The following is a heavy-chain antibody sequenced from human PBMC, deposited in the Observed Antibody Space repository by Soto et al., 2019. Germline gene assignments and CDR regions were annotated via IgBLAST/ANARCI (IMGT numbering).Heavy chain of an antibody. CDR3: ARTLTDGGYCSGGSCYGGYYYYGMDV. Sequence: QVQLVESGGGVVQPGRSLRLSCAASGFTFSSYAMHWVRQAPGKGLEWVAVISYDGSNKYYADSVKGRFTISRDNSKNTLYLQRNSLRAEDTAVYYCARTLTDGGYCSGGSCYGGYYYYGMDVWGQGTTVTVSS. J-gene: IGHJ6*02. CDR2: ISYDGSNK. V-gene: IGHV3-30-3*01. D-gene: IGHD2-15*01. CDR1: GFTFSSYA.